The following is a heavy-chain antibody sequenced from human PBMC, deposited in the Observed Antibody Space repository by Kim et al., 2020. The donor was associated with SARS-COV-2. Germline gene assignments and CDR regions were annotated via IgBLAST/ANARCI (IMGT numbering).Heavy chain of an antibody. CDR3: ARGYCSGGSCYSSSVDV. CDR2: INTNTGNP. CDR1: GYTFTSYA. Sequence: ASVKVSCKASGYTFTSYAMNWVRQAPGQGLEWMGWINTNTGNPTYAQGFTGRFVFSLDTSVSTAYLQISSLKAEDTAVYYCARGYCSGGSCYSSSVDVWGQGTTGTVS. J-gene: IGHJ6*02. D-gene: IGHD2-15*01. V-gene: IGHV7-4-1*02.